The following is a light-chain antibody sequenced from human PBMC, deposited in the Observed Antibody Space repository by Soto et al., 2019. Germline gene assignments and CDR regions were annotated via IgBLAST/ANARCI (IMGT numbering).Light chain of an antibody. V-gene: IGKV3-11*01. CDR3: QQRSNCPPIT. Sequence: EIVLTQSPATLSLSPGERATLPCRASQSVSSYLAWYQQKPGQAPRLLIYDASNRATGIPARFSGSGSGTDFTLTISSLEPEDFAVYYCQQRSNCPPITFGQGTRLEIK. CDR2: DAS. CDR1: QSVSSY. J-gene: IGKJ5*01.